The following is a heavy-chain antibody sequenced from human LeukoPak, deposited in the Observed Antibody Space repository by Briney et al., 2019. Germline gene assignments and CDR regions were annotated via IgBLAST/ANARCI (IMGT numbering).Heavy chain of an antibody. CDR3: ARIGVAGGDYDDY. D-gene: IGHD2-15*01. J-gene: IGHJ4*02. V-gene: IGHV4-59*12. Sequence: SETLSLTCTVSGGSISSYYWSWIRQPPGKGLEWIGYIYYSGSTNYNPSLKSRVTISVDTSKNQFSLKLSSVTAADTAVYYCARIGVAGGDYDDYWGQGTLVTVSS. CDR2: IYYSGST. CDR1: GGSISSYY.